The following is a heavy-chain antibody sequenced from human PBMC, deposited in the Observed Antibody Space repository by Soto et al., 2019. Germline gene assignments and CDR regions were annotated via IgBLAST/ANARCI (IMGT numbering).Heavy chain of an antibody. CDR3: ARFEPMNVFLGSGSSPFNY. CDR1: GYTFTSYG. CDR2: ISAYNGNT. D-gene: IGHD3-10*01. Sequence: QVQLVQSGAEVKKPGASVKVSCKASGYTFTSYGISWVRQAPGQGLEWMGWISAYNGNTNYAQKLQGRVTMTTDTSTSTAYMELRSLRSDDTAVYYCARFEPMNVFLGSGSSPFNYWGQGTLVTVSS. V-gene: IGHV1-18*01. J-gene: IGHJ4*02.